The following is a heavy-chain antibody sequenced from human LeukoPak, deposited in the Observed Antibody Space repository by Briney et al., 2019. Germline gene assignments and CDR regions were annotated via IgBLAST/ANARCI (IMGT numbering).Heavy chain of an antibody. CDR3: ARVPYYYDSSGYHFDY. Sequence: SETLSLTCTVSGGSISSYYWSWIRQPPGKGLEWIGYIYNSGSTNYNPSLKSRVTISVDTSKNQFSLKLSSVTAADTAVYYCARVPYYYDSSGYHFDYWGQGTLVTVSS. CDR1: GGSISSYY. V-gene: IGHV4-59*08. J-gene: IGHJ4*02. CDR2: IYNSGST. D-gene: IGHD3-22*01.